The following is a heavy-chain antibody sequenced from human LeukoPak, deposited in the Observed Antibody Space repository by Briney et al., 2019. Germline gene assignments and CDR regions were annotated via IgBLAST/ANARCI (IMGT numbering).Heavy chain of an antibody. D-gene: IGHD4-17*01. V-gene: IGHV4-34*01. CDR1: SGSFNGYY. CDR2: INHSGST. CDR3: ARVHGDYEADAFDI. J-gene: IGHJ3*02. Sequence: SETLSLTCAVYSGSFNGYYWSWIRRPPGKGLEWIGEINHSGSTNYNPSLKSRVTVSVDTSKNQFSLNLSSVTAADTAVYYCARVHGDYEADAFDIWGQGTLVTVSS.